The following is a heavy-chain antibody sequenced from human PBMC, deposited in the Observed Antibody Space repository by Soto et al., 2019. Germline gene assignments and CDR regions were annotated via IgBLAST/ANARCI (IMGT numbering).Heavy chain of an antibody. CDR2: IYTSGST. D-gene: IGHD3-10*01. J-gene: IGHJ6*02. CDR1: GGSISSYY. V-gene: IGHV4-4*07. Sequence: QVHLQESGPGLVKPSETLSLTCTVSGGSISSYYWSWIRQPAGKGLEWIGRIYTSGSTNYNPSLKSRVTMSVDTSKNQFSLKLSSVTAADTAVYYCARDGEPGTYYYYYGMDVWGQGTTVTVSS. CDR3: ARDGEPGTYYYYYGMDV.